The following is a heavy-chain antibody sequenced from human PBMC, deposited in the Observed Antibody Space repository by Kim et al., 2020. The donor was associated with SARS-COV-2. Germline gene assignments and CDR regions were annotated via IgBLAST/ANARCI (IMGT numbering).Heavy chain of an antibody. Sequence: GGSLRLSCAASGFTFSSYAMSWVRQAPGKGLEWVSAISGSGGSTYYADSVKGRFTISRDNSKNTLYLQMNSLRAEDTAVYYCAKLGMVRGVIKSYYYYGMDVWGQGTTVTVSS. J-gene: IGHJ6*02. V-gene: IGHV3-23*01. CDR3: AKLGMVRGVIKSYYYYGMDV. CDR1: GFTFSSYA. CDR2: ISGSGGST. D-gene: IGHD3-10*01.